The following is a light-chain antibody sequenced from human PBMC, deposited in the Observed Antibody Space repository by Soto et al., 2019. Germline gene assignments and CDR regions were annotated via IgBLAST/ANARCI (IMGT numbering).Light chain of an antibody. Sequence: EVVMTHSPATLSVSLWYRATLSCSASQSVSSNLAWYQQKPGQAPRLLIYGASTRATGIPARFSGSGSGTDFTLTISSLEPEDSAVYYCQQSNVWPPVNFGQGTRLEIK. V-gene: IGKV3-15*01. CDR1: QSVSSN. CDR2: GAS. J-gene: IGKJ5*01. CDR3: QQSNVWPPVN.